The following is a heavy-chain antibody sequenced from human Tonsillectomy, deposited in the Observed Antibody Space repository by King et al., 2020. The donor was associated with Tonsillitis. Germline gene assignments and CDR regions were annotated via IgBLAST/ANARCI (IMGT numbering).Heavy chain of an antibody. V-gene: IGHV3-23*03. CDR1: GFTFSNFA. Sequence: VQLLESGGGLVQPGGSLRLSCAASGFTFSNFAMSWVRQAPGKGLEWVSLIYSGGSSTYYADSVKGRFTVSRDNSENTLYLQMNSLRAEDTAVYYCAKDYSLNSGSYSPYYYYGLDVWGQGTTVTVSS. D-gene: IGHD1-26*01. CDR3: AKDYSLNSGSYSPYYYYGLDV. J-gene: IGHJ6*02. CDR2: IYSGGSST.